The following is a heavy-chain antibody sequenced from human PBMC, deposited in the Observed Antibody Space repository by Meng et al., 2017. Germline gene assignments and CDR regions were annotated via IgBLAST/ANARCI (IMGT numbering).Heavy chain of an antibody. V-gene: IGHV3-74*01. CDR3: AREVAAAGSVFDY. CDR2: INSDGSSK. J-gene: IGHJ4*02. D-gene: IGHD6-13*01. Sequence: ELELGGSGGGFVRLVGSWRLSCSGSGFTFSSYWMHWVRQAPGKVLVWVTRINSDGSSKSYADYVKGRFTISRNNAKNTLYLQMNSLRAEDTAVYYCAREVAAAGSVFDYWGQGTLVTVSS. CDR1: GFTFSSYW.